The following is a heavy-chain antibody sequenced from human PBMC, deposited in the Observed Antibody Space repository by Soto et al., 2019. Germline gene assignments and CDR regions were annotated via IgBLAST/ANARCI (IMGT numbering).Heavy chain of an antibody. CDR3: ARGSTYYIY. CDR2: IKEDGSEK. CDR1: GFSFSTYS. V-gene: IGHV3-7*05. J-gene: IGHJ4*02. Sequence: SLRLSCAASGFSFSTYSMHWVRQAPGKGLEWVANIKEDGSEKYYVDSAEGRFTISRDNAKNSLYLQMNSLRAEDTAVYYCARGSTYYIYWGQGALVTVSS. D-gene: IGHD3-10*01.